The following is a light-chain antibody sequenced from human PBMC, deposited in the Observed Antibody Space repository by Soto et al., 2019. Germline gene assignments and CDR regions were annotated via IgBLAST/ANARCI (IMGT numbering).Light chain of an antibody. CDR1: SSNIGSNP. CDR2: SNN. CDR3: AAWDDSLNGYV. Sequence: VLTQPPSASGTPGQRVTISCSGSSSNIGSNPVNWYQQLPGTAPKLLIYSNNQRPSGVPDRFSGSKSGTSASLAISGLQSEDEADYYCAAWDDSLNGYVFGTGTKVTVL. J-gene: IGLJ1*01. V-gene: IGLV1-44*01.